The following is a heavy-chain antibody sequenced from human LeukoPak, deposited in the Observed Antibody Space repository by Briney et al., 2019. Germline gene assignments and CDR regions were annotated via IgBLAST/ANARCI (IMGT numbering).Heavy chain of an antibody. D-gene: IGHD2-8*01. V-gene: IGHV4-4*07. Sequence: SETLSLTCTVSGGSISSYYWSWIRQPAGKGLEWIGRIYTSGSTNYNPSLKSRVTMSVDTSKNQFSLKLSSVTAADTAVYYCARDRRYCTNGVCLNWFDPWGQGTLVTVSS. CDR2: IYTSGST. CDR1: GGSISSYY. CDR3: ARDRRYCTNGVCLNWFDP. J-gene: IGHJ5*02.